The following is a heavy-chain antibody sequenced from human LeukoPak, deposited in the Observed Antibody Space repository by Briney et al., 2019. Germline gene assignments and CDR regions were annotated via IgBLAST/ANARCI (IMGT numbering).Heavy chain of an antibody. CDR3: AELGITMIGGV. CDR1: GFTFSSYE. V-gene: IGHV3-48*03. Sequence: GGSLRLSCEGSGFTFSSYEMNWVRQAPGKGLEWVSYISSSGSTIYYADSVKGRFTISRDNAKNSLYLQMSSLRAEDTAVYYCAELGITMIGGVWGKGTTVTISS. D-gene: IGHD3-10*02. CDR2: ISSSGSTI. J-gene: IGHJ6*04.